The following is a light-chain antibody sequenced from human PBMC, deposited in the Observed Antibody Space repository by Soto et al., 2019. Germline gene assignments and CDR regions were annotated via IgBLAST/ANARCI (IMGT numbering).Light chain of an antibody. Sequence: DIQLTQSPSFLSASVGDSVTITCRASQGISSYLAWYQQEPGKAPKLLIFAASTLQSGVPSRFSGSGSGTEFTLTISSLQPEDFATYYCQQLNDFPSTFGPGTKVDIK. J-gene: IGKJ3*01. CDR2: AAS. V-gene: IGKV1-9*01. CDR1: QGISSY. CDR3: QQLNDFPST.